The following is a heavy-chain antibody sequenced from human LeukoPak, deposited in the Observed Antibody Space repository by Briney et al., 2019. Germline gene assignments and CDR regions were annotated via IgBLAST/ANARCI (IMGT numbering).Heavy chain of an antibody. D-gene: IGHD6-13*01. CDR3: ARDIRPDSSSWLPYTFDP. CDR1: GYTFTGYC. V-gene: IGHV1-2*02. Sequence: GASVKVSCKASGYTFTGYCMHWVRQAPGQGLEWMGWINPNSGGTNYAQKFQGRVTMTRDTSTSTAYMELSRLRSDDTAVYYCARDIRPDSSSWLPYTFDPWGQGTLVTVSS. J-gene: IGHJ5*02. CDR2: INPNSGGT.